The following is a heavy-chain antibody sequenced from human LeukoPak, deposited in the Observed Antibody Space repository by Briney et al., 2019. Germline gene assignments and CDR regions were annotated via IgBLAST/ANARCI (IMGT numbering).Heavy chain of an antibody. V-gene: IGHV3-9*01. J-gene: IGHJ4*02. CDR1: GFTFDDYA. D-gene: IGHD3-22*01. Sequence: GGSLRLSCAASGFTFDDYAMHWVRQAPGKGLEWVSGISWNGGSIGYADSVKGRFTISRDNAKNSLYLQMNSLRPEDTALYYCAKEAPYYYDSSGYLSLYDYWGQGTLVTVSS. CDR3: AKEAPYYYDSSGYLSLYDY. CDR2: ISWNGGSI.